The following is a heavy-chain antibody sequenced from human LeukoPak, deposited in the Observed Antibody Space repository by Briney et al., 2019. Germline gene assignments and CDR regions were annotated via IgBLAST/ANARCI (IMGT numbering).Heavy chain of an antibody. D-gene: IGHD1-26*01. CDR3: ARRAVGGSYFDY. J-gene: IGHJ4*02. CDR2: IYPADSDT. CDR1: GYDFTTYW. V-gene: IGHV5-51*01. Sequence: GESLKISCKGSGYDFTTYWIGWVRRMPGKGLEWMGVIYPADSDTTYSPSFQGQVTISTDKSISTAYLQWSSLKASDTAMYYCARRAVGGSYFDYWGQGTLVTVSS.